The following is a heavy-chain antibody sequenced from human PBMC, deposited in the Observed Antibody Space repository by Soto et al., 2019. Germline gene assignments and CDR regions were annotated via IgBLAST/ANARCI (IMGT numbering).Heavy chain of an antibody. CDR2: ISGSGKDT. V-gene: IGHV3-21*06. Sequence: TWGSLRLSCATSGFTFSNYRMNWVREAPGKGLEWVASISGSGKDTFYRDSVKGRFTISRDNAESSLVLQMNSLTVDDTAVYHCARVQLVRTSSYYCGMDVWGPGTTVTVSS. CDR1: GFTFSNYR. CDR3: ARVQLVRTSSYYCGMDV. D-gene: IGHD1-1*01. J-gene: IGHJ6*02.